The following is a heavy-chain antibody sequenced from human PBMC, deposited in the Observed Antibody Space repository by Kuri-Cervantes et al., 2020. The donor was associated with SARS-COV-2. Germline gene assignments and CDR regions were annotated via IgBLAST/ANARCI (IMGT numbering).Heavy chain of an antibody. V-gene: IGHV4-59*08. D-gene: IGHD3-3*01. Sequence: SETLSRTCTVSGGSISSYYGSWIRQPPGKGLEWIGYIYYSGSTNYNPSLKSRVTISVDTSKNQFSLKLSSVTAADTAVYYCARGYYDFWSGYYNFDYWGQGTLVTVSS. CDR3: ARGYYDFWSGYYNFDY. CDR1: GGSISSYY. CDR2: IYYSGST. J-gene: IGHJ4*02.